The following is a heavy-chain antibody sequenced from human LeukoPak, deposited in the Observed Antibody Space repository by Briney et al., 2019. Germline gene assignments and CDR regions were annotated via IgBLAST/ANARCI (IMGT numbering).Heavy chain of an antibody. CDR3: LRGPYGASISNWFDP. CDR2: IYYSGDT. J-gene: IGHJ5*02. V-gene: IGHV4-59*08. CDR1: GDSITRYY. Sequence: SETLSLTCTVSGDSITRYYWSWIRQPPGKGLEWIGYIYYSGDTSYNPSLENRVSVSVHTSKNQFSLKLKSVTAADTAVYYCLRGPYGASISNWFDPGGQGTPVSVSS. D-gene: IGHD4/OR15-4a*01.